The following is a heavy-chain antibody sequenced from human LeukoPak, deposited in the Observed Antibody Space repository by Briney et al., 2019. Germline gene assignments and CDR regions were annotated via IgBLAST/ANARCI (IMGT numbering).Heavy chain of an antibody. V-gene: IGHV4-34*01. CDR2: INHSGST. CDR3: ARGPQGFVVPATRIPLPFDP. J-gene: IGHJ5*02. Sequence: SETLSLTCAVYGGSFSGYYWSWIRQPPGKGLEWIGEINHSGSTNYNPSLKSRVTISVDTSKNQFSLKLSPVTAADTAVYYCARGPQGFVVPATRIPLPFDPWGQGTLVTVSS. CDR1: GGSFSGYY. D-gene: IGHD2-2*01.